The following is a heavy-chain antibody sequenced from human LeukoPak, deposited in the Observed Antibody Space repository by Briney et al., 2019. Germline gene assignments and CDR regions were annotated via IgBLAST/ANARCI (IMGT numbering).Heavy chain of an antibody. CDR3: ARDVGGSGGGSGLGY. V-gene: IGHV3-21*01. J-gene: IGHJ4*02. Sequence: GGSLRLSCAASGFTFSSYSMNWVRQAPGKGLEWVSSISSSSSCIYYADSVKGRFTITRDNAKNSLYLQMNSLRAEDTAVYYCARDVGGSGGGSGLGYWGQGTLVTVSS. CDR2: ISSSSSCI. CDR1: GFTFSSYS. D-gene: IGHD3-16*01.